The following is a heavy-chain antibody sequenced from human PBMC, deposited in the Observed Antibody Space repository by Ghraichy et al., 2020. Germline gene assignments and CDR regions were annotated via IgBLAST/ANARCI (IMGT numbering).Heavy chain of an antibody. CDR2: ISSSSTI. Sequence: LSLTCAASGFTFSSYSMNWVRQAPGKGLEWVSYISSSSTIYYADSVKGRFTISRDNAKNSLYLQMNSLRDEDTAVYYCARDLTYYDFWSGLGHPYYYGMDVWGQGTTVTVSS. V-gene: IGHV3-48*02. CDR3: ARDLTYYDFWSGLGHPYYYGMDV. D-gene: IGHD3-3*01. CDR1: GFTFSSYS. J-gene: IGHJ6*02.